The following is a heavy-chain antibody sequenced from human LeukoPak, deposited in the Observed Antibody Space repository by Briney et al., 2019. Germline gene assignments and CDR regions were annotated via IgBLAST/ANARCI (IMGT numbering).Heavy chain of an antibody. V-gene: IGHV3-21*01. D-gene: IGHD3-22*01. CDR1: GFTFSSYS. CDR3: SILQPGYYYDSSGYYPIEY. CDR2: ISSSSSYI. Sequence: PGGSLRLSCAASGFTFSSYSMNWVRQAPGKGLEWVSSISSSSSYIYYADPAKGRFTIPRTNAKNSPYLQMNRWRAEARAVLSCSILQPGYYYDSSGYYPIEYWGQGTLLSVSS. J-gene: IGHJ4*02.